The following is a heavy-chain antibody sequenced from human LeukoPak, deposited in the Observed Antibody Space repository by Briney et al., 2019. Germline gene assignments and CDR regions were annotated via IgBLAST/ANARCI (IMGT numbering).Heavy chain of an antibody. CDR2: INDDGSDT. J-gene: IGHJ4*02. D-gene: IGHD6-13*01. V-gene: IGHV3-74*01. Sequence: GGSLRLSCAASGFTFKLYWMHWVRQVPGKRPVWVSRINDDGSDTIYADSVRGRFTISRDDAKNTVYLQMNNLRAEDTAVYYCAKDRVAAAGTYYFDYWGQGTLVTVSS. CDR1: GFTFKLYW. CDR3: AKDRVAAAGTYYFDY.